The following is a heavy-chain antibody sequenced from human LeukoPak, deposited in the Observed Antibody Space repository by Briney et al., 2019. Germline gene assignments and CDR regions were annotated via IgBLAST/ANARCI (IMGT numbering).Heavy chain of an antibody. CDR2: IYYGGTT. CDR1: GPSISSYY. Sequence: PSQTLSLTCTLSGPSISSYYWSWVRQHPGKGLEWIGYIYYGGTTYYNPALQSRVTISIDTSKNQFFLKLSSVTAADTAVYYWTRVVGDGSITPGYKGWFDPWGEGALVTVSS. J-gene: IGHJ5*02. D-gene: IGHD2-2*03. CDR3: TRVVGDGSITPGYKGWFDP. V-gene: IGHV4-59*06.